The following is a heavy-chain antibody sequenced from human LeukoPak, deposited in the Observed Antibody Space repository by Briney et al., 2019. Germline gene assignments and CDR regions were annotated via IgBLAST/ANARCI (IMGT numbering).Heavy chain of an antibody. D-gene: IGHD6-19*01. J-gene: IGHJ3*02. CDR3: VRDSSSSAYDAFEI. CDR1: GFTFDDYA. V-gene: IGHV3-9*01. Sequence: PGGSLRLSCAASGFTFDDYAMHWVRQAPGRGPEWVSGISWNSGIIGYVDSVRGRFTIFRDRAKKSLYLQMDSLTTEDTALYYCVRDSSSSAYDAFEIWGQGTMVTVSS. CDR2: ISWNSGII.